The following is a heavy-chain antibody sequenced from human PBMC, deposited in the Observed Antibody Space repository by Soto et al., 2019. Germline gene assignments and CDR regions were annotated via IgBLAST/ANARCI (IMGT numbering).Heavy chain of an antibody. CDR2: INPSGGGT. D-gene: IGHD3-22*01. CDR3: ARTGQSSGLNWYFDL. Sequence: ASVKVSCKASGYTFTSYYMHWVRQAPGQGLEWMGIINPSGGGTRYAQKFQGRVTMTGDTSTRTVYMDLSSLTSEDTAVYYCARTGQSSGLNWYFDLWGRGTLVTVSS. V-gene: IGHV1-46*03. J-gene: IGHJ2*01. CDR1: GYTFTSYY.